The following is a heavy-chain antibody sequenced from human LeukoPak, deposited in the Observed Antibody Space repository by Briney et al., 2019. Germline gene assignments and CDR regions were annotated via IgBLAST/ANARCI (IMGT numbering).Heavy chain of an antibody. J-gene: IGHJ4*02. D-gene: IGHD3-22*01. CDR2: IKQDGSEK. CDR1: GFTFSSYW. CDR3: ARDYYYESSGSVY. V-gene: IGHV3-7*05. Sequence: GGSLRLSCAASGFTFSSYWMGWVRQAPGKGLEWVTNIKQDGSEKYYVDSVKGRFTISRDNAKNSLYLQMNSLRAEDTAVYYCARDYYYESSGSVYWGQGTQVTVSS.